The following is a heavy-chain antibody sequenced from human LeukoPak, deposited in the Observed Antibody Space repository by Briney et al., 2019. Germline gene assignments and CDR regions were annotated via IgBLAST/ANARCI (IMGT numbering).Heavy chain of an antibody. CDR1: GGSFSGYY. J-gene: IGHJ4*02. Sequence: SETLSLTCAVYGGSFSGYYWSWIRQPPGKGLEWIGEINHSGSTNYNPSLKSRVTISVDTSKNQFSLKLSSVTAADMAVYYCASRSIAAAGAWYFDYWGQGTLVTVSS. D-gene: IGHD6-13*01. CDR3: ASRSIAAAGAWYFDY. CDR2: INHSGST. V-gene: IGHV4-34*01.